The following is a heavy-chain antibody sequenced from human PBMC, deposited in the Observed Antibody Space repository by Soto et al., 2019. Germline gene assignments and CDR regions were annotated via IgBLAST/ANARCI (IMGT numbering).Heavy chain of an antibody. J-gene: IGHJ5*02. Sequence: SVKVSCKASGFTFTSSAVQWVRQARGQRLEWIGWIVVGSGSTNYAQKFQERVTITRDMSTSTAYMELSSLRSEDTAVYYCAADLGIAAAGTGFDPWGQGTLVTVSS. CDR2: IVVGSGST. CDR1: GFTFTSSA. V-gene: IGHV1-58*01. D-gene: IGHD6-13*01. CDR3: AADLGIAAAGTGFDP.